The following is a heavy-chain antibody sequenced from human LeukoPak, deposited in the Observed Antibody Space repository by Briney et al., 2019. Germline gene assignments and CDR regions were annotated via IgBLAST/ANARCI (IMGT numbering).Heavy chain of an antibody. J-gene: IGHJ3*02. Sequence: SETLSLTCTVSGGSISSGGYYWSWIRQPPGKGLEWIGYIYHSGSTYYNPSLKSRVTISVDRSKNQFSLKLSSVTAADTAVYYCARGQRGYSSLDAFDIWGQGTMVTVSS. V-gene: IGHV4-30-2*01. CDR2: IYHSGST. CDR3: ARGQRGYSSLDAFDI. D-gene: IGHD5-18*01. CDR1: GGSISSGGYY.